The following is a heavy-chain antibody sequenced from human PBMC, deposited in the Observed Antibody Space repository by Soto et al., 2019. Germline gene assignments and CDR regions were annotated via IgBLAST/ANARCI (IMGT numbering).Heavy chain of an antibody. D-gene: IGHD2-2*01. J-gene: IGHJ6*03. CDR2: IYYSGST. V-gene: IGHV4-59*01. CDR3: ARVSKVPAAIILYYYYYMDV. Sequence: SETLSLTCTVSGGSISSYYWSWIRQPPGKGLEWIGYIYYSGSTNYNPSLKSRVTISVDTSKNQFSLKLSSVTAADTAVYYCARVSKVPAAIILYYYYYMDVWGKGTTVTVSS. CDR1: GGSISSYY.